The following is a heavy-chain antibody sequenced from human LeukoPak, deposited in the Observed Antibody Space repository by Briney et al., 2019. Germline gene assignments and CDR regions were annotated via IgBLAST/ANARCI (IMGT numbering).Heavy chain of an antibody. J-gene: IGHJ4*02. CDR2: IRSKANSYAT. D-gene: IGHD2-21*01. Sequence: GGSLRLSCAASGFTFSGSAMHWVRQASGKGLEWVGRIRSKANSYATAYAASVKGRFTISRDDSKNTAYLQMNSLKTEDTAVYYCAKDRRGDPNYFDYWGQGTLVTVSS. CDR1: GFTFSGSA. CDR3: AKDRRGDPNYFDY. V-gene: IGHV3-73*01.